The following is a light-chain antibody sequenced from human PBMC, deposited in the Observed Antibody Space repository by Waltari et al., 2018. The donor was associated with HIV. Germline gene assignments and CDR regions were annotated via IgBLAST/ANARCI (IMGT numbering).Light chain of an antibody. V-gene: IGLV1-47*01. CDR2: RNN. J-gene: IGLJ1*01. Sequence: QPVLTQPPSASETPGQRVTISCSGSSSNIGSNYVYWYQHLPGTAPKLLIYRNNQRPSGVPDRFSGSKSGTSASLAISGLRSEDEADYYCAAWGDSLTSFVFVTGTKVTVL. CDR3: AAWGDSLTSFV. CDR1: SSNIGSNY.